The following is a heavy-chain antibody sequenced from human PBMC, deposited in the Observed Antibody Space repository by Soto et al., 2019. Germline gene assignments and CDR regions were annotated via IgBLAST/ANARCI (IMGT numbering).Heavy chain of an antibody. Sequence: HPGGSLRLSCAASGFTFSSYPMSWVRQAPGKGLEWVSAISGSGGSTYYADSVKGRFTISRDNSKNTLYLQMNSLRAEDTAVYYCAKPGHSTTMIVVVNSVWYYFDYWGQGTLVTVSS. J-gene: IGHJ4*02. CDR3: AKPGHSTTMIVVVNSVWYYFDY. CDR1: GFTFSSYP. V-gene: IGHV3-23*01. D-gene: IGHD3-22*01. CDR2: ISGSGGST.